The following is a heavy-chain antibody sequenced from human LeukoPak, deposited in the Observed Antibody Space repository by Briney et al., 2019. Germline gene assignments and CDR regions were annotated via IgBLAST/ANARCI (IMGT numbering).Heavy chain of an antibody. CDR1: GYSISSGYY. D-gene: IGHD4-17*01. CDR3: ARGHTVTTFYRDYYFDY. J-gene: IGHJ4*02. Sequence: PSETLSLTCTVSGYSISSGYYWGRIRQPPGKGLEWIGEINHSGSTNYNPSLKSRVTISVDTSKNQFSLKLSSVTAADTAVYYCARGHTVTTFYRDYYFDYWGQGTLVTVSS. V-gene: IGHV4-38-2*02. CDR2: INHSGST.